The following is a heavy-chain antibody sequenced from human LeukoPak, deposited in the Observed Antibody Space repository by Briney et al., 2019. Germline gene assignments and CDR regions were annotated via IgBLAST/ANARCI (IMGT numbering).Heavy chain of an antibody. CDR1: GFTFSSYG. CDR3: ARDYAYGDYTFDY. J-gene: IGHJ4*02. D-gene: IGHD4-17*01. CDR2: IWYDGSNK. Sequence: PGGSLRLSCAASGFTFSSYGMHWVRQAPGKGLEWVAVIWYDGSNKYYADSVKGRFAISRDNSKNTLHLQMNSLRAEDTAVYYCARDYAYGDYTFDYWGQGTLVTVSS. V-gene: IGHV3-33*01.